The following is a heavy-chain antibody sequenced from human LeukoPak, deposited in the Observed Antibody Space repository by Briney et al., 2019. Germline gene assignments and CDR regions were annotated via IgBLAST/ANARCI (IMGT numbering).Heavy chain of an antibody. D-gene: IGHD1-26*01. J-gene: IGHJ5*02. CDR2: ISAYNGNT. CDR3: ARDGRERNRSWFDP. Sequence: GASVKVSCKASGYTFTSYGISWVRQAPGQGLEWMGWISAYNGNTNDAQKRQGRVTMTTETSTSTAYMELRSLRSDDTAVYYCARDGRERNRSWFDPWGQGTLVTVSS. V-gene: IGHV1-18*01. CDR1: GYTFTSYG.